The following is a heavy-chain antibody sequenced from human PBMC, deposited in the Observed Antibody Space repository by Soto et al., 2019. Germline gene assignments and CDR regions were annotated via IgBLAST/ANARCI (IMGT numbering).Heavy chain of an antibody. V-gene: IGHV4-30-2*01. J-gene: IGHJ5*02. Sequence: SETLSLTCAVSGGSISSGGYSWSWIRQPPGKGLEWIGYIYHSGSTYYNPSLKSRVTISVDRSKNQFSLKLSSVTAADTAVYYCARVYCISTSCYVGWFDPWGQGTLVTVSS. CDR3: ARVYCISTSCYVGWFDP. D-gene: IGHD2-2*01. CDR2: IYHSGST. CDR1: GGSISSGGYS.